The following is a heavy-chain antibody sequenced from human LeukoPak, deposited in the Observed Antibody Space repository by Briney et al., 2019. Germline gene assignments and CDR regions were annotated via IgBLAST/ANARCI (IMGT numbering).Heavy chain of an antibody. J-gene: IGHJ4*02. D-gene: IGHD3-16*01. CDR2: IKSKTDGGTT. CDR3: TTAPYIWGTHATNY. CDR1: GFTFSNAW. V-gene: IGHV3-15*05. Sequence: GGSLRLSCAASGFTFSNAWMSWVRQAPGKGLEWVGRIKSKTDGGTTDYAAPVKGRFTISRDDSKNTLYVQMNSLKTEDTAVYYCTTAPYIWGTHATNYWGQGTLVTVSS.